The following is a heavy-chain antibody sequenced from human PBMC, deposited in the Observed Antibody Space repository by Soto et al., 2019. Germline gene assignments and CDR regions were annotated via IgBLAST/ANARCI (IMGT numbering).Heavy chain of an antibody. CDR2: INAGNGNT. Sequence: QVQLVQSGAEVKKPGASVKVSCKASGYTFTSYAMHWVRQAPGQRLEWMGWINAGNGNTKYSQKFQGRVTITRDTSASTAYMELSSLRSEDTAVYYCARVGGWYVAFDYWRQGTLVTVSS. CDR1: GYTFTSYA. D-gene: IGHD6-19*01. J-gene: IGHJ4*02. V-gene: IGHV1-3*01. CDR3: ARVGGWYVAFDY.